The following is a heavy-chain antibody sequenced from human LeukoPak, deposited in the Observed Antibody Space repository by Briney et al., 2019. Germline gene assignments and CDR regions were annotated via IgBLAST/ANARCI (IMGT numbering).Heavy chain of an antibody. Sequence: KPSETLSLTCAVYGGSFSGYYWSWIRQPPGKGLEWIGEINHSGSTNYNPSLKSRVTISVDTSKNQFSLKLSSVTAAVTAVYYCASRLWFGERRFDPWGQGTLVTVSS. CDR3: ASRLWFGERRFDP. CDR1: GGSFSGYY. J-gene: IGHJ5*02. V-gene: IGHV4-34*01. CDR2: INHSGST. D-gene: IGHD3-10*01.